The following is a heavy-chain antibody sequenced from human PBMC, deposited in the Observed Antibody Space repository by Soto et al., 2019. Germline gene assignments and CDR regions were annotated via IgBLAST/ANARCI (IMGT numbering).Heavy chain of an antibody. J-gene: IGHJ4*02. D-gene: IGHD6-13*01. Sequence: ASVKVSCKASGYTFTSYAMHWVRQAPGQRLEWMGWINAGNGNTKYSQKFQGRVTITRDTSASTAYMGLSSLRSEDTAVYYCARDGGGSSSWYGFWGQGTLVTVSS. CDR2: INAGNGNT. CDR1: GYTFTSYA. CDR3: ARDGGGSSSWYGF. V-gene: IGHV1-3*01.